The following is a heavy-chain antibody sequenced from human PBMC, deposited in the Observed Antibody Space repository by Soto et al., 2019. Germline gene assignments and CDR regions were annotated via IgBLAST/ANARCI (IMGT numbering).Heavy chain of an antibody. V-gene: IGHV4-34*01. CDR2: INHSGST. CDR3: ARPGLGLGAVAGTKGWFEP. CDR1: GGSFSGYY. Sequence: SETLSLTCAVYGGSFSGYYWSWIRQPPGKGLEWIGEINHSGSTNYNPSLKSRVTISVDTSKNQFSLKLSSVTAADTAVYYCARPGLGLGAVAGTKGWFEPWGQGTLVTVPS. D-gene: IGHD6-19*01. J-gene: IGHJ5*02.